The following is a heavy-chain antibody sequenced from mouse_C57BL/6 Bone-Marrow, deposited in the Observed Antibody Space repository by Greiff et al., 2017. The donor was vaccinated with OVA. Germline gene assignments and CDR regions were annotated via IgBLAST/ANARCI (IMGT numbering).Heavy chain of an antibody. CDR3: TRRDYYSTGYFDV. CDR1: GYTFTSYW. CDR2: IDPENGDT. V-gene: IGHV14-4*01. J-gene: IGHJ1*03. Sequence: VQLQQSGAELAKPGASVKLSCKASGYTFTSYWMHWVKQRPGQGLEWIGWIDPENGDTEYASKFQGKATITADTSSNTAYLQLSSLTSEDTAVYYCTRRDYYSTGYFDVWGTGTTVTVSS. D-gene: IGHD1-1*01.